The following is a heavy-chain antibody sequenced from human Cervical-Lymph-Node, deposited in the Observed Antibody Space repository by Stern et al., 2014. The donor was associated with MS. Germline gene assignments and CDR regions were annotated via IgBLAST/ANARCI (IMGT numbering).Heavy chain of an antibody. D-gene: IGHD3-16*01. CDR2: ISYIGST. V-gene: IGHV4-31*03. CDR3: ARSDRLWGSFDY. J-gene: IGHJ4*02. Sequence: QVQLVESGPGLVKPSQTLSLTCTVSGASISTVGYYWSWIRQHPGKGLEWIAYISYIGSTYYNPSLKSRVSISADTSKNQFSLNLTSVNVADTALYYCARSDRLWGSFDYWGQGILVAVSS. CDR1: GASISTVGYY.